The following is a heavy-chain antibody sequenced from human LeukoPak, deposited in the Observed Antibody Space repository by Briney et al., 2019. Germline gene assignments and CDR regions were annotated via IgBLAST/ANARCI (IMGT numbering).Heavy chain of an antibody. Sequence: PGGSLRLSCAASGFSFSKYGMHWVRQAPGKGLEWVAVISHDGSNKYYADSVKGRFTISRDNYKNTLYLQMNSLRAEETAVYYCAGDGHTGMAVYHFDYWGQGALVTVSS. J-gene: IGHJ4*02. D-gene: IGHD5-18*01. CDR2: ISHDGSNK. CDR1: GFSFSKYG. CDR3: AGDGHTGMAVYHFDY. V-gene: IGHV3-30*03.